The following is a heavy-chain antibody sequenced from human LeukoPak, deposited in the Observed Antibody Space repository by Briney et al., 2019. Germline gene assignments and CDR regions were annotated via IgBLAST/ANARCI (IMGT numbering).Heavy chain of an antibody. CDR3: GREAWASGPDIDY. J-gene: IGHJ4*02. CDR2: LKQDASEK. CDR1: GFTSSSYW. Sequence: GGSLRLSCAASGFTSSSYWMTWVRQAPGKGLEWVANLKQDASEKYYGDSVKGRFTISRDNARNSVYLEMTSLTVDDTAVYYCGREAWASGPDIDYWGQGILVSVSS. V-gene: IGHV3-7*01. D-gene: IGHD1-26*01.